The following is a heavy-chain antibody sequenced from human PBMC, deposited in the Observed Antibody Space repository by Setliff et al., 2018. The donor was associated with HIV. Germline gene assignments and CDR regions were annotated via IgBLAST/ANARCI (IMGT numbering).Heavy chain of an antibody. CDR2: VYYSGST. CDR3: ARDKRYYYDSSIYWYFDL. J-gene: IGHJ2*01. Sequence: ETLSLTCTVSGDPISTYYWSWVRKPPGKGLEWIGYVYYSGSTSYSPSLRGRVTMSVDPSKNQFSLKLSSVTAADTAVYYCARDKRYYYDSSIYWYFDLWGRGTLVTVSS. D-gene: IGHD3-22*01. CDR1: GDPISTYY. V-gene: IGHV4-59*01.